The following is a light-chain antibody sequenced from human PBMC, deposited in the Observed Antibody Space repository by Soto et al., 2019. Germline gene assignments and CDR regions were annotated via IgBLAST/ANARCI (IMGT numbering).Light chain of an antibody. CDR2: EGS. Sequence: QSVLTQPASVSGSPGQSITISCTGTSSDVGSYNLVSWYQQHPGKAPKLMIYEGSKRPSGVSNRFSGPKSGNTASLTISGLQAEYEADYYCRSYAGSSTYVFGTGIKVTVL. V-gene: IGLV2-23*01. CDR1: SSDVGSYNL. CDR3: RSYAGSSTYV. J-gene: IGLJ1*01.